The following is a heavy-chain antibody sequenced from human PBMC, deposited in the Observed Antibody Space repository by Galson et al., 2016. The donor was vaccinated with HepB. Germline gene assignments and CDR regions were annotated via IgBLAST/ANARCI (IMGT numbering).Heavy chain of an antibody. CDR3: AHRRGSGSPWAYGAFDI. D-gene: IGHD1-26*01. CDR2: KYWDDDK. J-gene: IGHJ3*02. CDR1: GFSLSTTGVG. V-gene: IGHV2-5*02. Sequence: PALVKPTQTLTLTCTFSGFSLSTTGVGVGWIRQPPGKALEWLALKYWDDDKYYNPSLKTRLIITKDTSKNQVVLTMANMDPVDTATYDCAHRRGSGSPWAYGAFDIWGQGTMVTVSS.